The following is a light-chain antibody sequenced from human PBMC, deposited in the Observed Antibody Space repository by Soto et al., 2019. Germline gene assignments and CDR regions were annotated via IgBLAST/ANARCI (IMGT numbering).Light chain of an antibody. V-gene: IGLV1-51*01. CDR1: SSNIGNNY. Sequence: QSVLTQPPSVSAAPGQKVTISCSGSSSNIGNNYVSWYQHLPGAAPKLLIYDNNKRPSGIPDRFSGSKSGTSATLGITGLQTGDEADYYCGTWDSSLSYWVFGGGTQLTVL. J-gene: IGLJ3*02. CDR3: GTWDSSLSYWV. CDR2: DNN.